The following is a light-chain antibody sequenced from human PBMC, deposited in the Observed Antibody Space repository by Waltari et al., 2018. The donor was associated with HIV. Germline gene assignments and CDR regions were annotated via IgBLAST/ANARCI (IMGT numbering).Light chain of an antibody. V-gene: IGLV1-51*01. CDR2: ETN. J-gene: IGLJ2*01. Sequence: QSVLTQSPSVSAAPGQKVTISCSGSISNVGLNFVSWYQHLPGSPPKLVLYETNQRPSAIPDRFSGSKSGTSATLAITGLQTGDEADYYCATWDSGLKTVVFGGGTKVTVL. CDR3: ATWDSGLKTVV. CDR1: ISNVGLNF.